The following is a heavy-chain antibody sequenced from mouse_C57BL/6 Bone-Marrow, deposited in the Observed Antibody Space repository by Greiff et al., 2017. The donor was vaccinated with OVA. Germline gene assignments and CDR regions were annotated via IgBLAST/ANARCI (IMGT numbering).Heavy chain of an antibody. CDR2: IDPSDSET. Sequence: QVQLQQPGAELVRPGSSVKLSCKASGYTFTSYWMHWVKQRPIQGLEWIGNIDPSDSETNYNQKFKDKATLTVDKSSSTAYMQLSSLTSEDSAVYYCARRGSSPFAYWGQGTLVTVSA. D-gene: IGHD1-1*01. CDR3: ARRGSSPFAY. V-gene: IGHV1-52*01. J-gene: IGHJ3*01. CDR1: GYTFTSYW.